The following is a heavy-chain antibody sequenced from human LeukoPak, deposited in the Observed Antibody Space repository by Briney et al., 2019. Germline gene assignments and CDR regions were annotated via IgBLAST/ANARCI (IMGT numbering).Heavy chain of an antibody. V-gene: IGHV3-53*01. D-gene: IGHD3-10*01. Sequence: PGGSLRLSCAASGFTVSSNYMSWVRQAPGKGLEWVSVIYSGGSTYYADSVKGRFTISRDNSKNTLYLQMNSLRAEDTAVYYCASYGSGSLYYYYGMDVWGHGTTVTVSS. J-gene: IGHJ6*02. CDR2: IYSGGST. CDR3: ASYGSGSLYYYYGMDV. CDR1: GFTVSSNY.